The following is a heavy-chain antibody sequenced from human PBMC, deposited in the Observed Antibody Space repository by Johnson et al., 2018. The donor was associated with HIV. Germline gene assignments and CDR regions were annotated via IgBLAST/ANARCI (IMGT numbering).Heavy chain of an antibody. CDR2: ISYDGNNK. V-gene: IGHV3-30*03. D-gene: IGHD4-11*01. CDR3: ARVPFPRPTSPNYINDAFDI. Sequence: QVQLVESGGGRAKPGGSLRLSCAVSGFSFTNAWMSWVRQAPGKGLEWVAIISYDGNNKYYADSVKGRFTISRDNSKNTLYLQMNSLRLEDTALYYCARVPFPRPTSPNYINDAFDIWGQGTMVTVSS. J-gene: IGHJ3*02. CDR1: GFSFTNAW.